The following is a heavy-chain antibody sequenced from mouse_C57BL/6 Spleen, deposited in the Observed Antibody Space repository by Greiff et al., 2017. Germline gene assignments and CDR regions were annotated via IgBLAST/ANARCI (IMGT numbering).Heavy chain of an antibody. V-gene: IGHV5-17*01. D-gene: IGHD2-5*01. CDR1: GFTFSDYG. Sequence: EVQGVESGGGLVKPGGSLKLSCAASGFTFSDYGMHWVRQAPEKGLEWVAYISSGSSTIYYADTVKGRFTISRDNAKNTLFLQMTSLRSEDTAMYYCARRSNYVSYYAMDYWGQGTSVTVSS. CDR3: ARRSNYVSYYAMDY. CDR2: ISSGSSTI. J-gene: IGHJ4*01.